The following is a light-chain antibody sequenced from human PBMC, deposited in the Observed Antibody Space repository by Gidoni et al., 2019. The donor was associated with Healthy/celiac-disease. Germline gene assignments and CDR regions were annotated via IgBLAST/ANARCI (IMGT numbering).Light chain of an antibody. CDR1: QGISSY. V-gene: IGKV1-8*01. Sequence: AIRLTLSPSSFSASTGDRVTITCRASQGISSYLSWYQQKPGKAPKLLIYAASTLQSGVPSRFSGSGSGTDFTLTISCLQSEDFATYYCQQYYSYPPVFGGGTKVEIK. J-gene: IGKJ4*01. CDR3: QQYYSYPPV. CDR2: AAS.